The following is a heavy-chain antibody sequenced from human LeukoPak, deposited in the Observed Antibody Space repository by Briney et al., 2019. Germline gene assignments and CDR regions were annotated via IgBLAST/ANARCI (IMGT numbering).Heavy chain of an antibody. CDR1: GFTFDDYG. D-gene: IGHD2-2*01. J-gene: IGHJ6*03. CDR3: ARGKYCSSTSCYLSYMDV. V-gene: IGHV3-20*04. CDR2: LYWDGGST. Sequence: GGSLRLPCAAPGFTFDDYGMSRVRQAPGKGLEWVSGLYWDGGSTGYADSVKGRFTISRDNAKNSLYLQMNSLRAEDTALYYCARGKYCSSTSCYLSYMDVWGKGTTVTVSS.